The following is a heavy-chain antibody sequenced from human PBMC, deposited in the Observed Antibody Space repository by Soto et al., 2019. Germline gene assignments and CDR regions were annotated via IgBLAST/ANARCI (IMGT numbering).Heavy chain of an antibody. Sequence: VASVKVSCKASGYTFTSYGISWVRQAPGQGLEWMGWVSAYKGNTNYAQKLQGRVTMTTDTSTSTAYMELRSLRSDDTAVYYCARGSRVWQVYGMDVWGQGTTVTVSS. CDR2: VSAYKGNT. V-gene: IGHV1-18*01. J-gene: IGHJ6*02. CDR3: ARGSRVWQVYGMDV. CDR1: GYTFTSYG.